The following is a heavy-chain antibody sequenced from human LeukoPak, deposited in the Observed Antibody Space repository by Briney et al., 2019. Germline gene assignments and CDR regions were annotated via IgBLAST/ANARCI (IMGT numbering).Heavy chain of an antibody. D-gene: IGHD3-22*01. CDR2: ISSSSSYI. CDR3: ARSDSSGYYPNDY. CDR1: GFTFSSYG. Sequence: GGSLRLSCAASGFTFSSYGMHWVRQAPGKGLEWVSSISSSSSYIYYVDSVKGRFTISRDNAKNSLYLQMNSLRAEDTAVYYCARSDSSGYYPNDYWGQGTLVTVSS. J-gene: IGHJ4*02. V-gene: IGHV3-21*01.